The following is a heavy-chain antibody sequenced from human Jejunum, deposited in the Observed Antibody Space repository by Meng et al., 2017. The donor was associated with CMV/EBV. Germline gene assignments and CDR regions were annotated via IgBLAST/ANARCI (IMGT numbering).Heavy chain of an antibody. CDR2: ISNNGGDT. J-gene: IGHJ4*02. D-gene: IGHD1-1*01. CDR3: AKGRNYNEY. CDR1: GITFDTYA. Sequence: LRLSCAVSGITFDTYAMTWVRQAPGKGLELVSVISNNGGDTYYADSVKGRFTISRDNSKNTLYLQMNSLRAEDTALYYCAKGRNYNEYWGQGTLVTVSS. V-gene: IGHV3-23*01.